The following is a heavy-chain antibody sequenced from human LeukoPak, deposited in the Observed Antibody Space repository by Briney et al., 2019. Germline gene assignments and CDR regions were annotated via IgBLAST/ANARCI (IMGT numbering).Heavy chain of an antibody. V-gene: IGHV3-7*05. CDR1: GFTFSKYW. J-gene: IGHJ4*02. CDR3: AAYGIGVSAVDS. Sequence: QPGGSLRLSCVVSGFTFSKYWMTWARQAPGKGLEWVANINPDGSEKHHVDSVKDRFTISRDNAKNSLYLQMNSLRDEDTAVYYCAAYGIGVSAVDSWGQGTLVTVSS. D-gene: IGHD5/OR15-5a*01. CDR2: INPDGSEK.